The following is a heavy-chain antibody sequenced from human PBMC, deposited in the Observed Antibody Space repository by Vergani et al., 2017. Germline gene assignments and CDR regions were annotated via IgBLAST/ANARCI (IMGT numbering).Heavy chain of an antibody. Sequence: EVQLVESGGGLVQRGGSLRLSCAASGFTFSSYSMNWVRQAPGKGLEWVSYISSSSSPIYYADSVKGRFTISRDNAKNSLYLQMNSLRAEDTAVYYCAKYHMGASFVGTNHKDYWGQGTLVTVSS. CDR1: GFTFSSYS. CDR2: ISSSSSPI. V-gene: IGHV3-48*01. CDR3: AKYHMGASFVGTNHKDY. D-gene: IGHD1-26*01. J-gene: IGHJ4*02.